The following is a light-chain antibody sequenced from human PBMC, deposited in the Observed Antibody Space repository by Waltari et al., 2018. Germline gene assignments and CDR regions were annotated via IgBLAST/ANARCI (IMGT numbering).Light chain of an antibody. V-gene: IGLV1-44*01. J-gene: IGLJ3*02. Sequence: QSVLTQPPSAPGTPGQTVTLSCSGRSSNIATTSVKCYQQVPGTAPKLLIYGNDQRPSGVPDRFSGSKSGTSASLAVSGLQSDDEANYYCAAWDDSLSGVVFGGGTKLTVL. CDR1: SSNIATTS. CDR3: AAWDDSLSGVV. CDR2: GND.